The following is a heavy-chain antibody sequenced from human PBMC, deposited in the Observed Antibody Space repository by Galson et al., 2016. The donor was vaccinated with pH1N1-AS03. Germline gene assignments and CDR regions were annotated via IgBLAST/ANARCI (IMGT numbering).Heavy chain of an antibody. J-gene: IGHJ5*02. Sequence: QSGAEVKEPGESLRISCKASGYTFIYYWIGWVRQMTGKGLEWMGIIYPGDSDTRYSPSFQGPVTISADKSISTAHLQWTSLKAAATTICYRARHGCASGSGDLVDPWGQGTLVTVSS. D-gene: IGHD6-13*01. CDR1: GYTFIYYW. CDR3: ARHGCASGSGDLVDP. V-gene: IGHV5-51*01. CDR2: IYPGDSDT.